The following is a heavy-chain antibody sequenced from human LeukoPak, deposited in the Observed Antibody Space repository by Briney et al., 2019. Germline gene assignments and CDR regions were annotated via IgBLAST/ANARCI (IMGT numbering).Heavy chain of an antibody. CDR3: ARASTNTFNI. CDR1: GFTFSNYW. D-gene: IGHD2/OR15-2a*01. CDR2: INTDGSST. J-gene: IGHJ3*02. V-gene: IGHV3-74*01. Sequence: PGGSLRLSCAASGFTFSNYWMHWVRQAPGKGLVWVSRINTDGSSTVYADSVRGRFTISRDSAKNTVYLQMNSLRAEDTATYYCARASTNTFNIWGQGTLVTVSS.